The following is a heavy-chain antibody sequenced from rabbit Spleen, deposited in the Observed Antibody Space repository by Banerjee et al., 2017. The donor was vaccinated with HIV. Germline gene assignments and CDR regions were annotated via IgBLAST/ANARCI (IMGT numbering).Heavy chain of an antibody. V-gene: IGHV1S40*01. CDR3: ARDTGSSFSSYGMDL. J-gene: IGHJ6*01. D-gene: IGHD8-1*01. Sequence: QSLEESGGGLVKPGASLTLTCTASGVSFSVSSYMCWVRQAPGKGLEWIACIDAGSSGFTYYASWAKGRFTISKTSSTTVTLQMTSLTVADTATYFCARDTGSSFSSYGMDLWGQGTLVTVS. CDR2: IDAGSSGFT. CDR1: GVSFSVSSY.